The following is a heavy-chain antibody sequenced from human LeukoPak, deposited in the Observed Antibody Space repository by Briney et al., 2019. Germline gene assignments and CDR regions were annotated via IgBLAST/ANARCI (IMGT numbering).Heavy chain of an antibody. CDR2: ISDSGGST. V-gene: IGHV3-23*01. D-gene: IGHD3-16*02. Sequence: GGSLRLSCAASEFTFSSYSMNWVRQAPGKGLEWVSAISDSGGSTNYADSVKGRFTISRDNSKNTLYLQMNSLRAEDTAVYYCAKGEKTRPFGGVIDYWGQGTLVTVSS. J-gene: IGHJ4*02. CDR3: AKGEKTRPFGGVIDY. CDR1: EFTFSSYS.